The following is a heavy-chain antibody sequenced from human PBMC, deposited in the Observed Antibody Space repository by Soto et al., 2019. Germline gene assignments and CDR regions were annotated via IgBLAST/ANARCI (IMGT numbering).Heavy chain of an antibody. Sequence: GASVKVSCKASGYTFTSYYMHWVRQAPGQGLEWIGIINPSGGSTSCAQKFQGRVTMTRDTSTSTVYMELSSLRSEDTAVYYCARPGIAVAYGMDVWGQGTTVTVSS. D-gene: IGHD6-19*01. CDR1: GYTFTSYY. CDR2: INPSGGST. V-gene: IGHV1-46*01. J-gene: IGHJ6*02. CDR3: ARPGIAVAYGMDV.